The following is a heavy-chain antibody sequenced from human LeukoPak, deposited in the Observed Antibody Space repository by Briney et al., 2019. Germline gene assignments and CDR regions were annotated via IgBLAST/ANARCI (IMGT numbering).Heavy chain of an antibody. D-gene: IGHD2-2*01. CDR1: GYTLTSYG. Sequence: GASVKVSCKASGYTLTSYGISWVRQAPGQGLEWMGWISAYNGNTNYAQKLQGRVTMTTDTSTSTAYMELRSLRSDDTAVYYCASSSYCSSTSCSDFDYWGQGTLVTVSS. CDR2: ISAYNGNT. CDR3: ASSSYCSSTSCSDFDY. V-gene: IGHV1-18*01. J-gene: IGHJ4*02.